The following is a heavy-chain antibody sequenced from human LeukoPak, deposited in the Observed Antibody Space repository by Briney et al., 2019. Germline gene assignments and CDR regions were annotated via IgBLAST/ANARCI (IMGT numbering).Heavy chain of an antibody. Sequence: GGSLRLSCAASGFNFSIYGMHWVRQAPGKGLEWVTFVRYDQSATVYADSVQGRFAISRDNSKNAVYLQMNSLRVEDTALYFCVKDQGECPGSRCYLRFLEYWGQGTLVIVSS. CDR3: VKDQGECPGSRCYLRFLEY. V-gene: IGHV3-30*02. J-gene: IGHJ4*02. D-gene: IGHD3-3*01. CDR1: GFNFSIYG. CDR2: VRYDQSAT.